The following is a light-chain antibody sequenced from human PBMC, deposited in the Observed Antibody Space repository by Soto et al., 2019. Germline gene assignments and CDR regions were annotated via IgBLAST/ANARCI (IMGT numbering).Light chain of an antibody. CDR1: SSDVGAYNY. V-gene: IGLV2-14*01. J-gene: IGLJ2*01. Sequence: QSVLTQPASVSGSPGQSITISCTGTSSDVGAYNYVSWYQQHPGKAPKLMIFEVSDRPSGVSNRFSGSKSGNTASLTISGLQAEDAADYYCSSYTSSNTLVFGGGTKLTVL. CDR2: EVS. CDR3: SSYTSSNTLV.